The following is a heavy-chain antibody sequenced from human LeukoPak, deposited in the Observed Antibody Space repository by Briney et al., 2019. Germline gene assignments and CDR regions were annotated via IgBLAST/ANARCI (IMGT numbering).Heavy chain of an antibody. J-gene: IGHJ6*02. CDR3: ARYQGGGWDV. V-gene: IGHV3-7*01. CDR2: IKQDGSEK. D-gene: IGHD6-25*01. CDR1: GFTFSTYW. Sequence: QPGGSLRLSCAASGFTFSTYWMTWVRQAPVKGLEWVANIKQDGSEKYYVDSVKGRFTISRDNAKNSLHLQMNSLRAEDTAVYYCARYQGGGWDVWGQGTTVTVSS.